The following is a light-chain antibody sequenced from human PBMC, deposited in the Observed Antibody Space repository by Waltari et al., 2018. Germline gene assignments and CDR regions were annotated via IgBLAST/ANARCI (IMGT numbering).Light chain of an antibody. CDR3: SSYTSSGTVI. Sequence: QSALAQPASVSGSPGQSITISCTGTGSDVSSYVYVSWYQQHPGKGPKLMIFDVSNRPSGVSNRFSCSKSGNTASLTISGLQAEDEADYYCSSYTSSGTVIFGGGTKLTVL. CDR1: GSDVSSYVY. V-gene: IGLV2-14*03. CDR2: DVS. J-gene: IGLJ2*01.